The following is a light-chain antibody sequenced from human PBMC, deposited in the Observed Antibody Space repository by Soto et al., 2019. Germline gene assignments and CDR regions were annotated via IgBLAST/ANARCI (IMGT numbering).Light chain of an antibody. CDR2: EVT. CDR1: SSDVGGYNY. J-gene: IGLJ1*01. CDR3: AAWDDSLSGHYV. Sequence: QSALTQPPSASGSPGQSVTISCTGTSSDVGGYNYVSWYQQYPGRAPKLMIYEVTKRPSGVPDRFSGSKSGNTASLTVSGLQAEDEADYYCAAWDDSLSGHYVFGTGTKLTVL. V-gene: IGLV2-8*01.